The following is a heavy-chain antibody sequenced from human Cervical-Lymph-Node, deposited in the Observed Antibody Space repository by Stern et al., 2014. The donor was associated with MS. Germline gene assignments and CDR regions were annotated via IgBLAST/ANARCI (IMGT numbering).Heavy chain of an antibody. CDR3: ARANSSTWYAFDV. D-gene: IGHD6-13*01. J-gene: IGHJ3*01. CDR2: IIPIFDTT. CDR1: GGPFSNFA. V-gene: IGHV1-69*01. Sequence: DQLVESGNEVKKPGSSVKVSCKASGGPFSNFAFNWVRQVPGQGLEWMGGIIPIFDTTSSAQRFQDRVTISADESTSEAYMELSSLRSDDTAVYFCARANSSTWYAFDVWGQGTIVTVSS.